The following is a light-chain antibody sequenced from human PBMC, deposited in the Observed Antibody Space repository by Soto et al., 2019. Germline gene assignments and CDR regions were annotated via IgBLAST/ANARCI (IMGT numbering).Light chain of an antibody. J-gene: IGKJ5*01. Sequence: CRTSPSISSSYLAWYQQKPGQAPRLLISGASSRATGIPARFSGSGSRTDFTLTICGLETQDVAVYYSQQYGTSPPITFGQGTRL. CDR2: GAS. CDR1: PSISSSY. V-gene: IGKV3-20*01. CDR3: QQYGTSPPIT.